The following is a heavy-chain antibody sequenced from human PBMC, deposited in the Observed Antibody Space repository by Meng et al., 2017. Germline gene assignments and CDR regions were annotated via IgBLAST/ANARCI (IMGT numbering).Heavy chain of an antibody. D-gene: IGHD6-13*01. V-gene: IGHV1-2*06. CDR2: INPNSGGT. CDR1: GYTFTGYY. CDR3: ARDKRYRSSWPDQIANDDAFDI. J-gene: IGHJ3*02. Sequence: ASVKVSCKASGYTFTGYYMHWVRQAPGQGLEWMGRINPNSGGTNYAQKFQGRVTMTRDTSISTAYMGLSRLRSDDTAGYYCARDKRYRSSWPDQIANDDAFDIWGQGTMVTVSS.